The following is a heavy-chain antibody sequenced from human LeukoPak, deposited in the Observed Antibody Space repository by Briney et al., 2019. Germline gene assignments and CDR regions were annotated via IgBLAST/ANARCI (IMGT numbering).Heavy chain of an antibody. D-gene: IGHD4-17*01. V-gene: IGHV1-46*01. J-gene: IGHJ4*02. CDR3: ARDLGLSVTTRGFDY. CDR1: GYTFTSYY. Sequence: ASVKVSCKASGYTFTSYYIHWVRQAPGQGLEWMGIISPSGGSTSYAEKFQGKVTMTRDTSTSTVYVDLSSLRSEDTAVYYCARDLGLSVTTRGFDYWGQGTLVTVSS. CDR2: ISPSGGST.